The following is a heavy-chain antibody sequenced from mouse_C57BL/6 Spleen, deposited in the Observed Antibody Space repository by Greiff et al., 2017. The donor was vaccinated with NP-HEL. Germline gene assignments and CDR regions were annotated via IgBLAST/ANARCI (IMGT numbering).Heavy chain of an antibody. J-gene: IGHJ3*01. CDR1: GYTFTDYN. D-gene: IGHD2-3*01. V-gene: IGHV1-18*01. CDR2: INPNNGGT. Sequence: VQLQQSGPELVKPGASVKIPCKASGYTFTDYNMDWVKQSHGKSLEWIGDINPNNGGTIYTQKFKGKATLTVNKSSSTNYMEIRILTSEDTAVYYYARGVTTHFAYWGQGTLVTVSA. CDR3: ARGVTTHFAY.